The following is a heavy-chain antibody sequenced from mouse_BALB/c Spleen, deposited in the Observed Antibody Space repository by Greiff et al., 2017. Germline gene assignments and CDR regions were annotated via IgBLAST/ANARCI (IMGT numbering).Heavy chain of an antibody. CDR2: IRNKANGYTT. D-gene: IGHD2-4*01. CDR1: GFTFTDYY. J-gene: IGHJ2*01. CDR3: ARSMITSYFDY. V-gene: IGHV7-3*02. Sequence: EVKVEESGGGLVQPGGSLRLSCATSGFTFTDYYMSWVRQPPGKALEWLGFIRNKANGYTTEYSASVKGRFTISRDNSQSILYLQMNTLRAEDSATYYSARSMITSYFDYWGQGTTLTVSS.